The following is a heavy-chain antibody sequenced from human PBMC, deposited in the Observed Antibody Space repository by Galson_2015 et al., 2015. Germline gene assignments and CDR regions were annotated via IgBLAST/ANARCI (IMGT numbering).Heavy chain of an antibody. J-gene: IGHJ2*01. CDR3: AKDRGIAVAGTPSLYWYFDL. CDR1: GFTFDDYA. V-gene: IGHV3-9*01. Sequence: SLRLSCAASGFTFDDYAMHWVRQAPGKGLEWVSGISWNSGSIGYADSVKGRFTISRDNAKNSLYLQMNSLRAEDTALYYCAKDRGIAVAGTPSLYWYFDLWGRGTLVTVSS. CDR2: ISWNSGSI. D-gene: IGHD6-19*01.